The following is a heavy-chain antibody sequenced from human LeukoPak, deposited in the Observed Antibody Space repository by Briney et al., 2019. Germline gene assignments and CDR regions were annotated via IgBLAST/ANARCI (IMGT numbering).Heavy chain of an antibody. CDR3: ARDRRLTGDDY. J-gene: IGHJ4*02. V-gene: IGHV3-53*05. CDR1: GFTVSSNS. D-gene: IGHD7-27*01. Sequence: PGGSLRLSCAASGFTVSSNSMSWVRQAPGKGLEWVSVIYSGGSTYYADSVKGRFTISRDNSKNTLYLQMNSLRAEDTAVYYCARDRRLTGDDYWGQGTLVTVSS. CDR2: IYSGGST.